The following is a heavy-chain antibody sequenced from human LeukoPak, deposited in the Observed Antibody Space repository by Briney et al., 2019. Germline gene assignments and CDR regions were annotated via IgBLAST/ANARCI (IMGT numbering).Heavy chain of an antibody. CDR1: GLTFSTYN. CDR2: ISTSGIYI. J-gene: IGHJ5*02. V-gene: IGHV3-21*01. Sequence: PGGSLRLSCAGSGLTFSTYNMNWVRQAPGKGLEWVSSISTSGIYIYYADSVKGRFTISRDNAKNSLYLQMNSLRAEDTAVYYCAIDLIHYYASGAKTWGQGTLVTVSS. D-gene: IGHD3-10*01. CDR3: AIDLIHYYASGAKT.